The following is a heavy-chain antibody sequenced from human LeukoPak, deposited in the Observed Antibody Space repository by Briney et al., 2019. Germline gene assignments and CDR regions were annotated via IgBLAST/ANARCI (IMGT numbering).Heavy chain of an antibody. J-gene: IGHJ5*02. V-gene: IGHV1-18*01. Sequence: GASVKVSCKASGYTFTSYGISWVRQAPGQGLEWMGWISAYNGNTNYAQKLQGRVTMTTDTSTSTAYMELRSLRSDDTAVCYCARNRRTVDYGDYGCWFDPWGQGTLVTVSS. CDR1: GYTFTSYG. D-gene: IGHD4-17*01. CDR3: ARNRRTVDYGDYGCWFDP. CDR2: ISAYNGNT.